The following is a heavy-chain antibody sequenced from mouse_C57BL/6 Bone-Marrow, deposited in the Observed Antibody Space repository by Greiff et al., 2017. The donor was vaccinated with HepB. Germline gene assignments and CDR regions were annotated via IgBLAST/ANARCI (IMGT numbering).Heavy chain of an antibody. CDR3: ARGNGNYGDY. V-gene: IGHV1-81*01. CDR1: GYTFTSYG. CDR2: IYPRSGNT. J-gene: IGHJ2*01. D-gene: IGHD2-1*01. Sequence: QVQLKESGAELARPGASVKLSCKASGYTFTSYGISWVKQRTGQGLEWIGEIYPRSGNTYYNEKFKGKATLTADKSSSTAYMELRSLTSEDSAVYFCARGNGNYGDYWGQGTTLTVSS.